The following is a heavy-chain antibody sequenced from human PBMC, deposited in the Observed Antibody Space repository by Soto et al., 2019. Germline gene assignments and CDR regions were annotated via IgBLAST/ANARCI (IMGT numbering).Heavy chain of an antibody. Sequence: EVQLVESGGGLVQPGGSLRLSCAASGFTFSSYSMNWVRQAPGKGLEWVSYISSSSSTIYYADSVKGRFTISRDNAKNSLYLQMISLRDADTAVYYCAREGGLLNWFGPWGQGTLVTVSS. CDR3: AREGGLLNWFGP. V-gene: IGHV3-48*02. J-gene: IGHJ5*02. CDR1: GFTFSSYS. CDR2: ISSSSSTI.